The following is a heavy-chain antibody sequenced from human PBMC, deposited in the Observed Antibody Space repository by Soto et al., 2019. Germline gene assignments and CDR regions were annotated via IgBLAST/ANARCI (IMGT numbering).Heavy chain of an antibody. CDR3: TKFAGGSGYFDC. V-gene: IGHV1-69*13. J-gene: IGHJ4*02. D-gene: IGHD6-19*01. CDR1: GDTFSSYA. CDR2: IIPMFGSA. Sequence: SVKVSCKASGDTFSSYALSWVRQAPGQGLEWIGGIIPMFGSANYAQKFQGRVKITADESTTTVYMELSSLRSDDAAMYYCTKFAGGSGYFDCWGQGSLVTVSS.